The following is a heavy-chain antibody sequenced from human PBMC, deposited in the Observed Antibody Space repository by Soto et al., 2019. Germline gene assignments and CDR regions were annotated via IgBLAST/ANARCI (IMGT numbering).Heavy chain of an antibody. CDR3: ASSATLRFLEWLRAAFDI. V-gene: IGHV1-3*01. J-gene: IGHJ3*02. D-gene: IGHD3-3*01. Sequence: ASVKVSCKASGYTFTSYAMHWVRQAPGRRLEWMGWINAGNGNTKYSQKFQGRVTITRDTSASTAYMELSSLRSEDTAVYYCASSATLRFLEWLRAAFDIWGQGTMVTVSS. CDR1: GYTFTSYA. CDR2: INAGNGNT.